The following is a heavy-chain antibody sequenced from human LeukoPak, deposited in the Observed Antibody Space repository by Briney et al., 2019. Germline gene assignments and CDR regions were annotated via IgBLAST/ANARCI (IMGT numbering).Heavy chain of an antibody. V-gene: IGHV3-23*01. J-gene: IGHJ4*02. D-gene: IGHD5-18*01. CDR1: GFTFSSYA. CDR3: AKGQSRYSYGYYFDY. Sequence: GSLRLSCAASGFTFSSYAMSWVRQAPGKGLEWVSAISGSGGSTYYADSVKGRFTISRDNSKNTLYLQMNSLRAEDTAVYYCAKGQSRYSYGYYFDYWGQGTLVTVSS. CDR2: ISGSGGST.